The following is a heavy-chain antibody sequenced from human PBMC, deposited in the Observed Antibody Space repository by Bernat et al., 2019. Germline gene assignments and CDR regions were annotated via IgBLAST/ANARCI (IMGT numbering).Heavy chain of an antibody. CDR1: ADSVSSNSAA. V-gene: IGHV6-1*01. Sequence: QVQLQQSGPALVKPSQTLSLTCAISADSVSSNSAACNWIRQSPSRGLEWLGRTYYRSKWYNDYAESEKSRITINPDTSKNQNSMQLNAVTPEDTAVYYCARDRFSAVAGNKRSFDYWGEGTLVTVSS. CDR2: TYYRSKWYN. D-gene: IGHD6-19*01. CDR3: ARDRFSAVAGNKRSFDY. J-gene: IGHJ4*02.